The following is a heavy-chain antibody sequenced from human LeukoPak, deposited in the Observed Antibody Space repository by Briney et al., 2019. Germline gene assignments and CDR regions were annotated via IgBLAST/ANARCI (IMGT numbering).Heavy chain of an antibody. D-gene: IGHD3-10*01. V-gene: IGHV5-51*01. Sequence: GEPLKISCKGSGYSFSSQWIGWVRQMPGKGLEWMGVIYPGDSETRYSPSFQGQVTISADKSISTAYLQWSSLKASDSAMYYCARLLWFGEGRGFDIWGQGTMVTVSS. CDR3: ARLLWFGEGRGFDI. CDR1: GYSFSSQW. CDR2: IYPGDSET. J-gene: IGHJ3*02.